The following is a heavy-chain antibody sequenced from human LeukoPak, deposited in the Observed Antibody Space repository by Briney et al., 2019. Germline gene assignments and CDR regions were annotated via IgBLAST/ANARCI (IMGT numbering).Heavy chain of an antibody. Sequence: GGSLRLSCAASGFTFSSYSMNWVRQAPGQGLEWVSSISSSSSYIYYADSVQGRFTISRDNAKNSLYLQMNSLRAEDTAVYYCARDHGAGSSFDYWGQGTLVTVSS. CDR3: ARDHGAGSSFDY. CDR1: GFTFSSYS. V-gene: IGHV3-21*01. D-gene: IGHD6-13*01. CDR2: ISSSSSYI. J-gene: IGHJ4*02.